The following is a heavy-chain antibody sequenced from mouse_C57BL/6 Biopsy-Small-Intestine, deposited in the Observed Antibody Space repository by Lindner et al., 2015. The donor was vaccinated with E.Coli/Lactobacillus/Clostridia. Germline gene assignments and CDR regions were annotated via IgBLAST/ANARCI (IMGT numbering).Heavy chain of an antibody. CDR3: ARYPYYYGSSSSYWYFDV. CDR1: GYSITSDY. V-gene: IGHV3-8*01. J-gene: IGHJ1*03. D-gene: IGHD1-1*01. Sequence: VQLQESGPGLAKPSQTLSLTCSVTGYSITSDYWNWIRKFPGNKLEYMGYISYSCSTYYNPSLKSRISITRDTSKNQYYLQLNSVSTEDTATYYCARYPYYYGSSSSYWYFDVWGTGTTVTVSS. CDR2: ISYSCST.